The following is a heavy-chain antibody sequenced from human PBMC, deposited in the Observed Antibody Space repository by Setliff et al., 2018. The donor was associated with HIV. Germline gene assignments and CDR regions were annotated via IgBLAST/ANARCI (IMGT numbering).Heavy chain of an antibody. CDR1: GGSFSGYY. Sequence: PSETLSLTCAVYGGSFSGYYWSWIRQPPGKGLEWIGSMYHSGSTYYNPSLKSRVTISLDTSKNHFSLKLSSVTVADTAVYYCASEDCGGGSCRPDNWGQGTLVTVSS. J-gene: IGHJ4*02. CDR2: MYHSGST. CDR3: ASEDCGGGSCRPDN. D-gene: IGHD2-15*01. V-gene: IGHV4-34*01.